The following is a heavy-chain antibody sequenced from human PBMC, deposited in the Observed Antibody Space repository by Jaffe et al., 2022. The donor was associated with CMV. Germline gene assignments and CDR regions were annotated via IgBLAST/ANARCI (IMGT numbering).Heavy chain of an antibody. D-gene: IGHD2-2*01. Sequence: QVQLVQSGAEVKKPGASVKVSCKASGYTFTSYYMHWVRQAPGQGLEWMGIINPSGGSTSYAQKFQGRVTMTRDTSTSTVYMELSSLRSEDTAVYYCARDGPARGCSSTSCQKPGGYYYYYMDVWGKGTTVTVSS. V-gene: IGHV1-46*01. CDR1: GYTFTSYY. CDR3: ARDGPARGCSSTSCQKPGGYYYYYMDV. J-gene: IGHJ6*03. CDR2: INPSGGST.